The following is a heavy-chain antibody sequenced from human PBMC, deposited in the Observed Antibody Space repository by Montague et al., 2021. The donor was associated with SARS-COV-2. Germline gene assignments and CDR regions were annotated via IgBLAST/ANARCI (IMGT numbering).Heavy chain of an antibody. Sequence: SETLSLTCSRLVSWYTGADRNSTRLNPSDDGNPYAVFSHNKSTSYNPSLKSRVTISVDTSKNQYSLKLSSATAADTAVYYCARVPYRLLFVPRYYGMDVWGQGTTVTVSS. CDR1: VSWYTGAD. J-gene: IGHJ6*02. CDR2: FSHNKST. CDR3: ARVPYRLLFVPRYYGMDV. V-gene: IGHV4-34*01. D-gene: IGHD2-2*01.